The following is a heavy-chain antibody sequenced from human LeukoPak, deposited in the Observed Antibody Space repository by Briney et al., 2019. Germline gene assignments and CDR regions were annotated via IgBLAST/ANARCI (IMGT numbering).Heavy chain of an antibody. V-gene: IGHV4-61*02. Sequence: TSETLSLTCTVSGGSISSSSYYWGWIRQPAGKGLEWIGRIYTSGSTNYNPSLKSRVTMSVDTSKNQFSLKLSSVTAADTAVYYCARDHTYYYDSSGYNWFDPWGQGTLVTVSS. CDR2: IYTSGST. D-gene: IGHD3-22*01. CDR3: ARDHTYYYDSSGYNWFDP. CDR1: GGSISSSSYY. J-gene: IGHJ5*02.